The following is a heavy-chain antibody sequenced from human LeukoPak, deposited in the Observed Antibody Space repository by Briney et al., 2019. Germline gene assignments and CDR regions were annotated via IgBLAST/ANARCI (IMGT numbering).Heavy chain of an antibody. Sequence: GASVKVSCKSSGYTFSTHGVTWVRQAPGQGLEWMGWISAYEGNTNYAQKFQDRVTMTTHTSMSTAYMELRSLTSDDTAVYYCARTLGGMTVERATGLDLWGRGTLVTVSS. J-gene: IGHJ2*01. D-gene: IGHD5-24*01. CDR1: GYTFSTHG. CDR2: ISAYEGNT. V-gene: IGHV1-18*01. CDR3: ARTLGGMTVERATGLDL.